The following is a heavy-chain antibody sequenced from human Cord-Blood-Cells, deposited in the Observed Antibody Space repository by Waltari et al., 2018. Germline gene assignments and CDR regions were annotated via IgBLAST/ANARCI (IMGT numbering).Heavy chain of an antibody. J-gene: IGHJ4*02. Sequence: QVQLVQSGAEVKKPGSSVKVSCKASGGTFSSYAISWVRQAPGQGLEWMGGIRPMFGTANYARNFQGRVTITADEATSTAYMELSSLRSEDTAVYYCARDRNYYGSGSYYDYWGQGTLVTVSS. CDR1: GGTFSSYA. CDR3: ARDRNYYGSGSYYDY. V-gene: IGHV1-69*01. CDR2: IRPMFGTA. D-gene: IGHD3-10*01.